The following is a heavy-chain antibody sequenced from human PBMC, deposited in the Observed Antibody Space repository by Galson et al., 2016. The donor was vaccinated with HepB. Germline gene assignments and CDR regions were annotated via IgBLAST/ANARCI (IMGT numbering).Heavy chain of an antibody. Sequence: QVQLQESGPGLVKPSETLSLTCSVSGGSIRSSNYYWGWIRQPPGKGLEWIGSLYYTENTYSNPSLKSRLTMSIDTSKSQFSLRLKSVAASDTAVYYCATRKVTTGNFFGLWGRGTRVTVSS. V-gene: IGHV4-39*01. J-gene: IGHJ2*01. CDR1: GGSIRSSNYY. D-gene: IGHD4-17*01. CDR3: ATRKVTTGNFFGL. CDR2: LYYTENT.